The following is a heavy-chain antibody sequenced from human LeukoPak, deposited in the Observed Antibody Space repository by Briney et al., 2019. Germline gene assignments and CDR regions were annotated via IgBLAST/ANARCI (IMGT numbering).Heavy chain of an antibody. V-gene: IGHV3-23*01. D-gene: IGHD3-3*01. CDR1: GFTFSSYA. Sequence: PGGSLRLSCAASGFTFSSYAMSWVRQAPGKGLEWVSAISGSGGSTYYADSVKGRFTISRDNSKNTLYLQMNSLRAEDTAVYYCARDRHYDFWSGYYPTGWFDPWGQGTLVTVSS. J-gene: IGHJ5*02. CDR3: ARDRHYDFWSGYYPTGWFDP. CDR2: ISGSGGST.